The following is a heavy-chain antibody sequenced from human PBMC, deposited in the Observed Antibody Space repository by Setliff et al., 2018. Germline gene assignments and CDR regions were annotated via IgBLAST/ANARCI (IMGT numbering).Heavy chain of an antibody. V-gene: IGHV1-18*01. J-gene: IGHJ5*02. D-gene: IGHD6-6*01. Sequence: GASVKVSCKTSGYTFRSFGVSWVRQAPGQGLEWMGWISPYNGKTNHAQNLQGRVAMTTDTSTSTAYMELRSLRSDDTAVYYCAKEGNKYGYSSGWFDPWGQGTLVTVSS. CDR3: AKEGNKYGYSSGWFDP. CDR1: GYTFRSFG. CDR2: ISPYNGKT.